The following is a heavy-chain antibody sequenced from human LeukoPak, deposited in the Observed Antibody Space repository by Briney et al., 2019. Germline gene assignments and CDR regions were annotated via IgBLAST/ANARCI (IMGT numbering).Heavy chain of an antibody. J-gene: IGHJ4*02. V-gene: IGHV4-30-4*08. D-gene: IGHD4-11*01. CDR3: ARHCYGGYSNYEGGDYFDY. Sequence: PSETLSLTCTVSGGSISSGDYYWSWIRQPPGKGLEWIGYIYYSGSTYYNPSLKSRVTISVDTSKNQFSLKLSSVTAADTAVYYCARHCYGGYSNYEGGDYFDYWGQGTLVTVSS. CDR1: GGSISSGDYY. CDR2: IYYSGST.